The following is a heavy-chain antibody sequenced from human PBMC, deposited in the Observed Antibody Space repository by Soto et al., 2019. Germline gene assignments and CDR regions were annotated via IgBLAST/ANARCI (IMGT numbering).Heavy chain of an antibody. D-gene: IGHD3-3*01. J-gene: IGHJ6*02. CDR2: TYYRSKWYN. V-gene: IGHV6-1*01. CDR1: GDSVSSNSAA. Sequence: KQSQTLPLTCAISGDSVSSNSAAWNWIRQSPSRGLEWLGRTYYRSKWYNDYAVSVKSRITINPDTSKNQFSLQLNSVTPEDTAVYYCASDHVDDFWNPLGYYYGMDVWGQGTTVTVSS. CDR3: ASDHVDDFWNPLGYYYGMDV.